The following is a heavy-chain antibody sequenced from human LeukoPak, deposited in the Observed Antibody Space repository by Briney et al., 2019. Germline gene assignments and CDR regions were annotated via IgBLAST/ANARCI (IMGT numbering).Heavy chain of an antibody. V-gene: IGHV4-34*01. D-gene: IGHD6-13*01. Sequence: SETLSLACAVYGGSFSGYYWSWIRQPPGEGLEWIGEINHSGSTNYNPSLKSRVTISVDTSKNQFSLKLSSVTAADTAVYYCARGGGSSSWYYYYYMDVWGKGTTVTVSS. CDR2: INHSGST. J-gene: IGHJ6*03. CDR1: GGSFSGYY. CDR3: ARGGGSSSWYYYYYMDV.